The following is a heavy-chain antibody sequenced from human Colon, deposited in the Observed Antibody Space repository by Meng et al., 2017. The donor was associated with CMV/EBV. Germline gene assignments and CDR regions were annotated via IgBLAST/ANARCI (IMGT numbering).Heavy chain of an antibody. D-gene: IGHD3-10*01. CDR1: GFTFSSYW. CDR2: VNSDGTST. J-gene: IGHJ6*02. CDR3: TKDNDRFGDLGTKNAMDV. V-gene: IGHV3-74*01. Sequence: GESLKISCATSGFTFSSYWMHWVRQAPGKGLVWVSRVNSDGTSTSYADSVKGRFTISRDNAENTLYLQMNSLRVEDMALYYCTKDNDRFGDLGTKNAMDVWGQGTTVTVSS.